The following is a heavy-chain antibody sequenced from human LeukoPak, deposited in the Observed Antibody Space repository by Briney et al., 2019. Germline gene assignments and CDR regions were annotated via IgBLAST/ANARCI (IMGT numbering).Heavy chain of an antibody. CDR3: ARVALYALDV. D-gene: IGHD3-16*01. CDR2: INSDGSST. CDR1: GFTFSSYW. J-gene: IGHJ3*01. Sequence: PGGSLRLSCAASGFTFSSYWMHWVRQAPGKGLVWVSRINSDGSSTSYADSVKGRFTISRDNSKNTVYFQMNSLRVEDTAIYYCARVALYALDVWGQGTKVTVSS. V-gene: IGHV3-74*01.